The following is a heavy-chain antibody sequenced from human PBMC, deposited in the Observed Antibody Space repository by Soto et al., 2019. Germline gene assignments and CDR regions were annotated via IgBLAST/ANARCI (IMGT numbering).Heavy chain of an antibody. Sequence: GGSLRLSCAASGFTFTSFAVSWVRQAPGKGLEWVSAISGSGGATYYADSVKGRFTISRDNSKNTLYLQMNSLRAEDTAVYYCAKAIDRYYDFWSGYRGDYYYYGMDVWGQGTTVTVSS. D-gene: IGHD3-3*01. J-gene: IGHJ6*02. CDR1: GFTFTSFA. CDR3: AKAIDRYYDFWSGYRGDYYYYGMDV. CDR2: ISGSGGAT. V-gene: IGHV3-23*01.